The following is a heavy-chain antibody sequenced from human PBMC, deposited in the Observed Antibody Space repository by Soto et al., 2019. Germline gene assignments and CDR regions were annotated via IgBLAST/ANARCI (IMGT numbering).Heavy chain of an antibody. V-gene: IGHV4-59*01. J-gene: IGHJ6*02. Sequence: SETLSLTCTVSGDSISSYYWSWIRQPPGKGLEWIGYLSKSGSTNYNPSLKGRVTISGDTSKNQLSLRLNSVTAADTAVYYCARDQGSAHGMDVWGQGTTVTVSS. CDR3: ARDQGSAHGMDV. CDR1: GDSISSYY. CDR2: LSKSGST.